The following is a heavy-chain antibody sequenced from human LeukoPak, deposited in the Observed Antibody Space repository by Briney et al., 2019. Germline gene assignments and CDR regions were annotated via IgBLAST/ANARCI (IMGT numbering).Heavy chain of an antibody. CDR3: ARIYCSDGSCYPDY. J-gene: IGHJ4*02. CDR2: INPNSGGT. Sequence: GASVKVSCKASGYTFTGYYMHWVRQAPGQGLEWMGWINPNSGGTNYAQKFQGRVTMTRDTSISTAYMELSRLRSDDTAVYYYARIYCSDGSCYPDYWGQGTLVTVSS. D-gene: IGHD2-15*01. CDR1: GYTFTGYY. V-gene: IGHV1-2*02.